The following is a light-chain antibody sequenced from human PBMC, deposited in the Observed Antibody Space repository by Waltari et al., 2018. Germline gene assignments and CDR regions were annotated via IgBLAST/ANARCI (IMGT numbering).Light chain of an antibody. Sequence: QSTLTQPASVSGSPGQSVPIPCTGTIGDVGLYNYVSWDQQYPGKVPKLIIHVVHERPSVVSSRFFGSKSDNTASLTISGLQAEDEADYYCCSYANSNTLVFGGGTKLTVL. V-gene: IGLV2-23*02. CDR2: VVH. CDR3: CSYANSNTLV. J-gene: IGLJ3*02. CDR1: IGDVGLYNY.